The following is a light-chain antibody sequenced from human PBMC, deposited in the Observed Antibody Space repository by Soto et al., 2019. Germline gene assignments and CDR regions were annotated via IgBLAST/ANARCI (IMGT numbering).Light chain of an antibody. V-gene: IGKV3-15*01. CDR1: QSVSSN. Sequence: EIVRTQSPATLSVSPGERATLSCRASQSVSSNLAWYQQKPGQAPRLLIYGASTRATGIPARFSGSGSVTEFTLTISSLQSEDFAVYYCQQYNNWPPYTFGQGTKVDIK. CDR3: QQYNNWPPYT. J-gene: IGKJ2*01. CDR2: GAS.